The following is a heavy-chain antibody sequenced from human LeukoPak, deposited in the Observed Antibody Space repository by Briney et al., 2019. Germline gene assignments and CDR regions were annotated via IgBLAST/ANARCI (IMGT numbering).Heavy chain of an antibody. J-gene: IGHJ4*02. CDR1: GYSFTSYW. Sequence: GESLKISCKGSGYSFTSYWIGWARQMPGKGLEWMGIVYPGDSDTRYSPSFQGQVTISADKSISTAYLQWNSLKASDTAMYYCARHQSGSGSYSTDYWGQGTLVTVSS. CDR3: ARHQSGSGSYSTDY. D-gene: IGHD3-10*01. CDR2: VYPGDSDT. V-gene: IGHV5-51*01.